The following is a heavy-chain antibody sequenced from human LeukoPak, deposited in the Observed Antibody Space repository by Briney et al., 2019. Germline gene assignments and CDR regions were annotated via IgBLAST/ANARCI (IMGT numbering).Heavy chain of an antibody. CDR1: GGSFSGYY. CDR2: INHRGST. Sequence: SETLSLTCAVYGGSFSGYYWSWIRQPPGKGLEWIGEINHRGSTNYNPSLKSRVTISVDTSKNQFSLKLSSVTAADTAVYYCARFRAARPWLMDVWGKGTTVTVSS. CDR3: ARFRAARPWLMDV. D-gene: IGHD6-6*01. J-gene: IGHJ6*04. V-gene: IGHV4-34*01.